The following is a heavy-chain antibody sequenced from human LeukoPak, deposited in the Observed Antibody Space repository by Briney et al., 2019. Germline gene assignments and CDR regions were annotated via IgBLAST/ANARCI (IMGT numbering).Heavy chain of an antibody. CDR2: IYRSGTT. CDR1: GYSISSGYY. J-gene: IGHJ4*02. Sequence: PSETLSLTCAVSGYSISSGYYWGWIRQPPGKGLEWIGSIYRSGTTYYNPSLKSRVTISVDTSKSQFSLKVNSVTAADTAVYYCAKPQSSLSHFYDSWGQGTLVTVSS. V-gene: IGHV4-38-2*01. CDR3: AKPQSSLSHFYDS. D-gene: IGHD6-6*01.